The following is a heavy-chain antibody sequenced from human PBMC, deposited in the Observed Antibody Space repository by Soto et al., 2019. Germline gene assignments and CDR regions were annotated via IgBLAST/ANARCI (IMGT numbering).Heavy chain of an antibody. Sequence: ASVKVSCKASGGTFSSYAISWVRQAPGQGLEWMGGIIPIFGTANYAQKFQGRVTITADESTSTAYMELSSLRSEDTAVYYCARYAMPLEFIAARQNSYYYYGMDVWGQGTTVTVFS. CDR2: IIPIFGTA. CDR1: GGTFSSYA. J-gene: IGHJ6*02. D-gene: IGHD6-6*01. CDR3: ARYAMPLEFIAARQNSYYYYGMDV. V-gene: IGHV1-69*13.